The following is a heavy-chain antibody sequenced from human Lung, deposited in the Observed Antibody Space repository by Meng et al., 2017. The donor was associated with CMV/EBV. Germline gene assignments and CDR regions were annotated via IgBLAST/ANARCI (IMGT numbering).Heavy chain of an antibody. J-gene: IGHJ4*02. CDR1: GDSISSSSYY. V-gene: IGHV4-39*07. Sequence: SETLSLXCTVSGDSISSSSYYWGWIRQPPGKGLEWIGSIYYSGSTNYNPSLKSRVTISIDTSKNQFSPKLSSVTAADTAVYYCATDQQYSSSIYWGQGTLVTVSS. CDR3: ATDQQYSSSIY. D-gene: IGHD6-6*01. CDR2: IYYSGST.